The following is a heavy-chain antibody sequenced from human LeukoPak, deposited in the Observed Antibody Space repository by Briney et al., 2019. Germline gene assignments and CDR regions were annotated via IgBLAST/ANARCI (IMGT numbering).Heavy chain of an antibody. CDR1: GFTFSSYA. CDR3: ARDGTGPLYYFDY. CDR2: IWYDGSNK. Sequence: GGSLRLSCAASGFTFSSYAMSWVRQAPGKGLEWVAVIWYDGSNKYYADSVKGRFTISRDNSKNTLYLQMNSLRAEDTAVYYCARDGTGPLYYFDYWGQGTLVTVSS. J-gene: IGHJ4*02. V-gene: IGHV3-33*08. D-gene: IGHD2-8*02.